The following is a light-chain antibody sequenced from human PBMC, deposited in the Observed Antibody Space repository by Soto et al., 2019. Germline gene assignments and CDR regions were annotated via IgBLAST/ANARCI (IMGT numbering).Light chain of an antibody. CDR3: QHYDNYPRT. V-gene: IGKV1-5*01. Sequence: DIQMTQSPSTLSASLGDRVTISCRASQSVRSWLAWYQQKPGRAPKFLIYDASSLESGVPSRFSGSGSGTEFTLTISNLQPDDFATYYCQHYDNYPRTFGQGTKVDIK. CDR2: DAS. J-gene: IGKJ1*01. CDR1: QSVRSW.